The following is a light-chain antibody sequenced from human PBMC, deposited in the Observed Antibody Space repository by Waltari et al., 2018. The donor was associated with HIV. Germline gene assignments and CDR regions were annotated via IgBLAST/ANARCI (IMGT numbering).Light chain of an antibody. V-gene: IGLV3-21*02. Sequence: SYVLPPPPSAPVAPGPTARITCGGNKIGSKRVHWYQQKTGQAPVLVVYDDSDRPSGIPERFSGSNSGNTATLTISRVEAGDEADYYCQVWDSSSDHVVFGGGTKLTVL. J-gene: IGLJ2*01. CDR3: QVWDSSSDHVV. CDR1: KIGSKR. CDR2: DDS.